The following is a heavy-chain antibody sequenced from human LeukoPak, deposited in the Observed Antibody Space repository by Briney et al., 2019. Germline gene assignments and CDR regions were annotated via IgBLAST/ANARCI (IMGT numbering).Heavy chain of an antibody. Sequence: SETLSLTCTVSGGSISSYYWSWIRQPPGKGLEWIGYIYYSGSTNYNPSLKSRVTISVDTSKNQFSLKLSSVTVADTAVYYCARHPLRLNWFDPWGQGTLVTVSS. CDR1: GGSISSYY. CDR2: IYYSGST. J-gene: IGHJ5*02. V-gene: IGHV4-59*08. D-gene: IGHD5-12*01. CDR3: ARHPLRLNWFDP.